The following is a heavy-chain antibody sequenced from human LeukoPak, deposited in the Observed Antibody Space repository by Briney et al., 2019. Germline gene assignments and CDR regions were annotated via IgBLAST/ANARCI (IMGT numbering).Heavy chain of an antibody. CDR1: GFTFSSYG. V-gene: IGHV3-23*01. CDR2: ISGSGGST. Sequence: PGGSLRLSCAASGFTFSSYGMSWVRQAPGKGLEWVSAISGSGGSTYYADSVKGRFTISRDNSKNTLYLQMNSLRAEDTAVYYCAKPIPYYYDSSGYPDAFDIWGQGTMVTVSS. CDR3: AKPIPYYYDSSGYPDAFDI. D-gene: IGHD3-22*01. J-gene: IGHJ3*02.